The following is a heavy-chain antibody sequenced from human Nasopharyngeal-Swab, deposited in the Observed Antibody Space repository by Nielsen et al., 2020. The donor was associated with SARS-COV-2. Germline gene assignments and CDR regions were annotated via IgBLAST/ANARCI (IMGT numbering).Heavy chain of an antibody. Sequence: SETLSLTCTVSGGSISSSSYYWGWIRQPPGKGLEWIGNIHRSGSTDYNPSLKSRVTISVDTSKNQFSLKLSSVTAADTAAYYCASLVTTNTLGYYFNSWGQGTLVTVSS. CDR2: IHRSGST. V-gene: IGHV4-39*01. CDR3: ASLVTTNTLGYYFNS. CDR1: GGSISSSSYY. D-gene: IGHD5-12*01. J-gene: IGHJ4*02.